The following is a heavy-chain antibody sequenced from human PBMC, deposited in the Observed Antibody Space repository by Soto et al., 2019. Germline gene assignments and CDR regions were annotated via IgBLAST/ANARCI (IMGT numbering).Heavy chain of an antibody. D-gene: IGHD6-13*01. J-gene: IGHJ4*02. CDR1: GGSMRNYF. CDR3: ASGEASSRNLAPYYLDF. V-gene: IGHV4-59*01. CDR2: IHYSGTT. Sequence: SETLSLTCTVSGGSMRNYFWTWIRQPPGKGLEWIGYIHYSGTTSFFPSYNPSLRSRVTISEDTSKNQFSLKLLSVTTADTAVYFCASGEASSRNLAPYYLDFWGQGTLVTVSS.